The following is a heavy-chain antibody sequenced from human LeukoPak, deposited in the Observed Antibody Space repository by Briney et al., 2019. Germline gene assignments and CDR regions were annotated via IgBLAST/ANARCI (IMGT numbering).Heavy chain of an antibody. J-gene: IGHJ4*02. CDR3: ARESEQLDLDN. V-gene: IGHV3-48*03. CDR2: ISSSGSTI. CDR1: GFTFSSYE. Sequence: GGSLRLSCAASGFTFSSYEMNWVRQAPGKGLEWVSYISSSGSTIYYADSVKGRFTISRDNAKNSLYLQMNSLRAEDTAVYYCARESEQLDLDNWGQGTLVTVSS. D-gene: IGHD6-13*01.